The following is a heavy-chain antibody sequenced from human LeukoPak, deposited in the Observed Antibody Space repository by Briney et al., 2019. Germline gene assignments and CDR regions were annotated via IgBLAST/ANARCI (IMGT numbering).Heavy chain of an antibody. V-gene: IGHV4-4*07. J-gene: IGHJ4*02. CDR1: GGSISSYY. Sequence: SETLSLTCTVSGGSISSYYWSWIRQPAGKELEWIGRIYTSGSTNYNPSLKSRVTMSVDTSKNQFSLKLSSVTAADTAVYYCARSGGEVQAPEVGFDYWGQGTLVTVSS. CDR3: ARSGGEVQAPEVGFDY. CDR2: IYTSGST. D-gene: IGHD2-2*01.